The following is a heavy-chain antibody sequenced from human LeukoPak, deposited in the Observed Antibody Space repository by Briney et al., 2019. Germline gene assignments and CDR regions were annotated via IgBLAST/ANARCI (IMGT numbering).Heavy chain of an antibody. CDR1: GYTFTGYY. Sequence: ASVKVSCKASGYTFTGYYMHWVRQATGQGLEWMGWINPNSGGTNYAQKFQGRVTMTRDTSISTAYMELSRLRSDDTAVYYCARGRNYYDSSGRLDYWGQGTLVTVSS. D-gene: IGHD3-22*01. CDR2: INPNSGGT. J-gene: IGHJ4*02. V-gene: IGHV1-2*02. CDR3: ARGRNYYDSSGRLDY.